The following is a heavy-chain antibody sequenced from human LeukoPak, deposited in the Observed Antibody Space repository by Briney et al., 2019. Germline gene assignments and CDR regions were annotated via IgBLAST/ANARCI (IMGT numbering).Heavy chain of an antibody. V-gene: IGHV5-51*01. CDR2: IYPGDSDT. Sequence: GESLKISCKGSGYSFTSYWIGWVRQMPGKGLEWMGIIYPGDSDTRYSPSFQGQITISADKSISTAYLQWSSLKASDTAMYYCARHRDAEGTGFDYWGQGTLVTVSS. CDR3: ARHRDAEGTGFDY. J-gene: IGHJ4*02. CDR1: GYSFTSYW. D-gene: IGHD2-8*02.